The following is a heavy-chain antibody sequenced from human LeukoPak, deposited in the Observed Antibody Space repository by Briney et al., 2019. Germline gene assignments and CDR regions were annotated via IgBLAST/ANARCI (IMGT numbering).Heavy chain of an antibody. CDR1: GFTFGDYA. CDR2: IRSKAYGGTT. D-gene: IGHD2-15*01. Sequence: GGSLRLSCTASGFTFGDYAMGWVRQAPGKGLEWVGFIRSKAYGGTTEYAASVKGRFTISRDDSKSIAYLQMNSLKTEDTAVYYCTRPQYCSGGSCYPSDYWGQGTLVTVSS. V-gene: IGHV3-49*04. J-gene: IGHJ4*02. CDR3: TRPQYCSGGSCYPSDY.